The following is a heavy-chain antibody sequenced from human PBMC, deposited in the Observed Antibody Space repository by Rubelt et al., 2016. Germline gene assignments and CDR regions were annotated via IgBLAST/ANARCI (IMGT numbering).Heavy chain of an antibody. Sequence: ASGYTFTAYYIHWVRQAPGQGFEWVGWINPNTGGTDYAQKFQGRVTMTRDTSINTAYMALSSLRSDDTAIYYCAVEIAVADGYLYGIDVWGHGTTVTISS. V-gene: IGHV1-2*02. CDR1: GYTFTAYY. D-gene: IGHD6-19*01. CDR3: AVEIAVADGYLYGIDV. J-gene: IGHJ6*02. CDR2: INPNTGGT.